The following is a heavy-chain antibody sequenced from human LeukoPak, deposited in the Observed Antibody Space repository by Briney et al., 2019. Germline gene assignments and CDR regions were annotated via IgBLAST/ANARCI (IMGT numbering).Heavy chain of an antibody. CDR1: VYTFTTYG. V-gene: IGHV1-18*01. J-gene: IGHJ4*02. Sequence: ASVKVSCKASVYTFTTYGISWVRQAPGQGPEWMGWISAYNGNTNYAQKLQGRVTMTTDTSTSTAYMELRSLRSDDTAVYYCARGMHSSGWYNYFDSWGQGTLVTVSS. D-gene: IGHD6-19*01. CDR2: ISAYNGNT. CDR3: ARGMHSSGWYNYFDS.